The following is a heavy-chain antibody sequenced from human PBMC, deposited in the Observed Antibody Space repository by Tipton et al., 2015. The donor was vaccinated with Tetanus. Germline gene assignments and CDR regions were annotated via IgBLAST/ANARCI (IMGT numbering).Heavy chain of an antibody. V-gene: IGHV1-2*02. D-gene: IGHD2-21*01. CDR2: IDPNSGGT. Sequence: QMQLVQSGAEVKKPGASVKVSCKASGYTFTGSYMYWVRQAPGQGLEWMGWIDPNSGGTIYAQKFQGRVTMTRDTSISTAYMELTSLGSDDTAVYCCARDRGDFIFYGMYVWGPGTTVTVSS. CDR1: GYTFTGSY. J-gene: IGHJ6*02. CDR3: ARDRGDFIFYGMYV.